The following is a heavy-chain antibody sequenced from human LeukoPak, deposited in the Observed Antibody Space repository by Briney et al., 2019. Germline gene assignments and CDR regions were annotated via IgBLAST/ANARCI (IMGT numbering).Heavy chain of an antibody. D-gene: IGHD4-17*01. Sequence: GGSLRLSCAASGFTFSDAWMSWVRQAPGKGLEWVGRIKGKTDGGTTDYAAPVKGRFTISRDDSKNTLYLQMNSLKTEDTAVYYCTTVPPYAPAAFDIWGQGTMVTVSS. V-gene: IGHV3-15*01. CDR1: GFTFSDAW. CDR3: TTVPPYAPAAFDI. J-gene: IGHJ3*02. CDR2: IKGKTDGGTT.